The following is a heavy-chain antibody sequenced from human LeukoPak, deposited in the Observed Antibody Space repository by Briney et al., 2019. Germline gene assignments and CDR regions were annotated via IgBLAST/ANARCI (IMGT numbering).Heavy chain of an antibody. CDR2: ISGSGDST. D-gene: IGHD3-10*01. CDR3: ARGRTGAGRYYLDY. J-gene: IGHJ4*02. V-gene: IGHV3-23*01. CDR1: GFTFREFS. Sequence: GGSLRLSCAASGFTFREFSMSWVRQAPGKGLEWVSPISGSGDSTYYADSVKGRFTISRDNSKNTLHLQINSLRVEDTAKYYCARGRTGAGRYYLDYWGQGTLVTVSS.